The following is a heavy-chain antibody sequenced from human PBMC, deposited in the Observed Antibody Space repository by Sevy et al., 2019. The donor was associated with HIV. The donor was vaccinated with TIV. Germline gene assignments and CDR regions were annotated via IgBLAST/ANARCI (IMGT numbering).Heavy chain of an antibody. CDR1: GFNFRSYW. V-gene: IGHV3-7*01. J-gene: IGHJ4*02. Sequence: GGSLRLSCEVSGFNFRSYWMSWVRQAPGKGLEWVANIKHDGSEQYYLDSVEGRFTVSRDNGKNSLYLQMTSLRVDDAAVYYCARERQEEDKSGAKFDYWGRGTLVTVSS. CDR3: ARERQEEDKSGAKFDY. CDR2: IKHDGSEQ. D-gene: IGHD3-10*01.